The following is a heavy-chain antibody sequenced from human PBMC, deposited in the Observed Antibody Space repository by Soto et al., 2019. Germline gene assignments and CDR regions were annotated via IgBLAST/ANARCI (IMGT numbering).Heavy chain of an antibody. D-gene: IGHD3-3*01. CDR2: ISYDGSNK. V-gene: IGHV3-30-3*01. CDR3: ARDKRDLRFLEWSYCFDY. CDR1: GFTFSSYA. J-gene: IGHJ4*02. Sequence: QVQLVESGGGVVQPGRSLRLSCAASGFTFSSYAMHWVRQAPGKGLEWVAVISYDGSNKYYADSVKGRFTISRDNSKNALYLPLNSLGAEDTAVYYCARDKRDLRFLEWSYCFDYWGQGTLVTVSS.